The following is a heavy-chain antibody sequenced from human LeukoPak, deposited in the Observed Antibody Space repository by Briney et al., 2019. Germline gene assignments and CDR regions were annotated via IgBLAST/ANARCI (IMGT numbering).Heavy chain of an antibody. Sequence: GRCLRLSCAASGFTFSSYAMHGGREAPDRGLGWGAVISYDGSNKFYAGSVNGRFTISRGNSKNTLYLQMNSLRPEDADVYYCARATEALDYWGQGPLVTVSS. CDR3: ARATEALDY. CDR1: GFTFSSYA. CDR2: ISYDGSNK. J-gene: IGHJ4*02. V-gene: IGHV3-30-3*01.